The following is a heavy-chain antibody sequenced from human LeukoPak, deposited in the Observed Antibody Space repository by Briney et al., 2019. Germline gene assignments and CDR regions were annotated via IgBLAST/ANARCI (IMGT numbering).Heavy chain of an antibody. CDR3: ARGMADSSSWYPFDY. Sequence: SETLSLTCAVSGGSISSSNWWTWVRQPPGKGLEWIGEIYHSGSTNYNPSLKSRVTISVDKSKNQFSLKLSSVTAADTAVYYCARGMADSSSWYPFDYWGQGTLVTVSS. V-gene: IGHV4-4*02. CDR2: IYHSGST. D-gene: IGHD6-13*01. J-gene: IGHJ4*02. CDR1: GGSISSSNW.